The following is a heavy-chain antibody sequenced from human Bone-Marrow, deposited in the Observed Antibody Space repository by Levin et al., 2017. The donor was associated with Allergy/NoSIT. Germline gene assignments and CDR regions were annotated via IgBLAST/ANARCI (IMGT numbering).Heavy chain of an antibody. Sequence: GGSLRLSCAGSGFTFSRYAMSWVRQAPGKGLEWVSCVSGSGGVTYHAASVKGRFTISRDNSENTLYLKMNSLRAEDTAIYYCATAKDSGSYDRVDYWGQGALVTVSS. V-gene: IGHV3-23*01. J-gene: IGHJ4*02. D-gene: IGHD3-10*01. CDR1: GFTFSRYA. CDR3: ATAKDSGSYDRVDY. CDR2: VSGSGGVT.